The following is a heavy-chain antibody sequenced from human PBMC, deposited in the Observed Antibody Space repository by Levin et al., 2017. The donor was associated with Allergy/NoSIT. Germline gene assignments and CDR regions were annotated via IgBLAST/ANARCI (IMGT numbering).Heavy chain of an antibody. CDR3: ARVSGSSSFDY. CDR2: IYYSGST. D-gene: IGHD1-26*01. Sequence: SQTLSLTCTVSGGSIRSSSYYWGWIRQPPGKGLEWIGSIYYSGSTYYNPSLKSRVTISVDTSKNQFSLKLSSVTAADTAVYYCARVSGSSSFDYWGQGTLVTVSS. J-gene: IGHJ4*02. CDR1: GGSIRSSSYY. V-gene: IGHV4-39*07.